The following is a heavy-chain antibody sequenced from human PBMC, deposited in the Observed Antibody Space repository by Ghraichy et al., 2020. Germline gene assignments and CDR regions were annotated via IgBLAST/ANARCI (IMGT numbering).Heavy chain of an antibody. Sequence: GGSLRLSCAASGFTFSSYAMSWVRQAPGKGLEWVSAISGSGGSTYYADSVKGRFTISRDNSKNTLYLQMNSLRAEDTAVYYCAKEVITIFGVVITLPWDYFDYWGQGTLVTVSS. CDR2: ISGSGGST. CDR3: AKEVITIFGVVITLPWDYFDY. J-gene: IGHJ4*02. D-gene: IGHD3-3*01. V-gene: IGHV3-23*01. CDR1: GFTFSSYA.